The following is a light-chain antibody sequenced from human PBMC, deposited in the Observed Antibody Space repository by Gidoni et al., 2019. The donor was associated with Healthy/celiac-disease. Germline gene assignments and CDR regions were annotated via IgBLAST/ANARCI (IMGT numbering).Light chain of an antibody. V-gene: IGKV1-39*01. J-gene: IGKJ2*01. Sequence: DIQMTQSPSSLSASVGDRVTITCRASQSISSYLNWYQQKPGKAPKLLIYAASSLQSGVPSRFSGSGSEDFATYYCQQSYSTPRTFGQGTKLEIK. CDR1: QSISSY. CDR2: AAS. CDR3: QQSYSTPRT.